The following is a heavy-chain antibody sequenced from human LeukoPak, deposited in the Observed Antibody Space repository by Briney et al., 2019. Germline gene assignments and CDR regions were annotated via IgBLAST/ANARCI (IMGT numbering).Heavy chain of an antibody. J-gene: IGHJ6*02. Sequence: GGSLRLSCAASGFTFSTYAMSWVRLAPGKGPEWVSGISGSGGSTYYADSVKGRFTSSRDNSNNTLYVQMNSLRVEVTAVYYCAKSGGLSGSGRLAMDVWGQGTTVTVSS. V-gene: IGHV3-23*01. CDR3: AKSGGLSGSGRLAMDV. CDR2: ISGSGGST. D-gene: IGHD3-10*01. CDR1: GFTFSTYA.